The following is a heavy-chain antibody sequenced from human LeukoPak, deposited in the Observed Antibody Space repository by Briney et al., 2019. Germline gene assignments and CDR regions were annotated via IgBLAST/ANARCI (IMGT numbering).Heavy chain of an antibody. D-gene: IGHD3-22*01. CDR1: GFTVSSNY. CDR3: AGYYYDSTTYRDY. J-gene: IGHJ4*02. Sequence: GGSLRLSCAASGFTVSSNYMSWVRQAPGKGLEWVANIKQDGSEKYYVDSVKGRFTISRDNAKNSLYLQMNSLRAEDTAVYYCAGYYYDSTTYRDYWGQGTLVTVSS. CDR2: IKQDGSEK. V-gene: IGHV3-7*01.